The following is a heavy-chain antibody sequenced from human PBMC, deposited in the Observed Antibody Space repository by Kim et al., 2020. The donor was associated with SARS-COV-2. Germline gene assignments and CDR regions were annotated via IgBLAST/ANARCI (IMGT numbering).Heavy chain of an antibody. CDR3: ARDITISPYGMDV. CDR1: GFTVSSNY. J-gene: IGHJ6*02. V-gene: IGHV3-53*01. CDR2: IYSGGST. Sequence: GGSLRLSCAASGFTVSSNYMSWVRQAPGKGLEWVSVIYSGGSTYYADSVKGRFTISRDNSKNTLYLQMNSLRAEDTAVYYCARDITISPYGMDVWGQGTTVTVSS. D-gene: IGHD1-20*01.